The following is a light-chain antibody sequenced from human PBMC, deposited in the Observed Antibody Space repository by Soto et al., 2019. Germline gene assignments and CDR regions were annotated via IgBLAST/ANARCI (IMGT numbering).Light chain of an antibody. CDR3: QQSYSTPIT. V-gene: IGKV1-39*01. CDR1: QSISSW. CDR2: DAS. Sequence: DIQITQSPSTLSASLGDRVTITCRASQSISSWLAWYQQKPGKAPKLLIYDASSLQSGVPSRFSGSGSGTDFTLTISSLQPEDFATYYCQQSYSTPITFGQGTRLEIK. J-gene: IGKJ5*01.